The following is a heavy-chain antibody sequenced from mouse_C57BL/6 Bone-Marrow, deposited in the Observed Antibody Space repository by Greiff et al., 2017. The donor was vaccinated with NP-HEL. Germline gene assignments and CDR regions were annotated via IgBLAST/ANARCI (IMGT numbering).Heavy chain of an antibody. CDR1: GFTFSNYW. Sequence: EVMLVESGGGLVQPGGSMKLSCVASGFTFSNYWMNWVRQSPEKGLEWVAQIRLKSDNYATHYAESVKGRFTISRDDSKSSVYLQMNNLRAEDTGIYYCTEEGGAMDYWGQGTSVTVSS. CDR2: IRLKSDNYAT. CDR3: TEEGGAMDY. J-gene: IGHJ4*01. V-gene: IGHV6-3*01.